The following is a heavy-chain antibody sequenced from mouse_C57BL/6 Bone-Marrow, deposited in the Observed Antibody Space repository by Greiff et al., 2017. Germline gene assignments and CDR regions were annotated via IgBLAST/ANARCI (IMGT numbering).Heavy chain of an antibody. CDR3: ARRGYGSPWFDY. J-gene: IGHJ2*01. CDR2: IYPTSGRT. D-gene: IGHD1-1*01. Sequence: VKLVESGAELVKPGASVKMSCKASGYTFTSYWITWVKQRPGQGLEWIGDIYPTSGRTNYNEKFKSKAILTVDTSSNTAYMQLSSLTSEDSAVYFCARRGYGSPWFDYWGQGTTLTVSS. V-gene: IGHV1-55*01. CDR1: GYTFTSYW.